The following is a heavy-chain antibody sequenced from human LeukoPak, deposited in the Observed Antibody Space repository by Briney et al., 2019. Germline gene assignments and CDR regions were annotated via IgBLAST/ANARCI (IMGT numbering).Heavy chain of an antibody. CDR1: GYTFTRYD. CDR2: MNPNSGNT. CDR3: ARGPSYYDILTGWYYFDY. Sequence: ASVKVSCKASGYTFTRYDINWVRQATGQGLEWMGWMNPNSGNTGYAQKFQGRVTMTRNTSISTAYMELSSLRSEDTAVYYCARGPSYYDILTGWYYFDYWGQGTLVTVSS. J-gene: IGHJ4*02. D-gene: IGHD3-9*01. V-gene: IGHV1-8*01.